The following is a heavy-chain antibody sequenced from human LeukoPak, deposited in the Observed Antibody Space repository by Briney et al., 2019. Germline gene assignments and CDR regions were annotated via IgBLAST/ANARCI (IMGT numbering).Heavy chain of an antibody. D-gene: IGHD3-3*01. CDR2: ISSSSSTI. CDR1: GFTFSSYS. CDR3: ARGEYYDFWSGYYHFDY. J-gene: IGHJ4*02. Sequence: GGSLRLSCAASGFTFSSYSMNWVRQAPGKGLEWVSYISSSSSTIYYADSVKGRFTISRDNAKNSPYLQMNSLRAEDTAVYYCARGEYYDFWSGYYHFDYWGQGTLVTVSS. V-gene: IGHV3-48*04.